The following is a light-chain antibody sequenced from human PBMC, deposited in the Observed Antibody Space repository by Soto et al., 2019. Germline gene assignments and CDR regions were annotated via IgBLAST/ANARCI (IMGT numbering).Light chain of an antibody. J-gene: IGKJ1*01. CDR1: QSISSW. Sequence: DIQMTQAPSTLSASVVYRVSITCLASQSISSWLAWYQQKPGKAPKLLIYKASSLVSGVPSRFSGSGSGTEFTLTISSLQPDDFATYYCQQYNSYSRTFGQGTKVDIK. CDR3: QQYNSYSRT. CDR2: KAS. V-gene: IGKV1-5*03.